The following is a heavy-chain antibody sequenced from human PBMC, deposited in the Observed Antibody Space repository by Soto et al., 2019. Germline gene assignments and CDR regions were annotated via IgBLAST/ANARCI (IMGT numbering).Heavy chain of an antibody. CDR2: IVVGSGNT. D-gene: IGHD1-1*01. CDR3: AADMAPTDMYNWFDP. J-gene: IGHJ5*02. V-gene: IGHV1-58*02. Sequence: QTQLVQSGPEVKKPGTSVKVSWKASGFTFSSSAIQWVRQARGQRLEWIGWIVVGSGNTKYAQKFQERLTMTRDMSTSTAYMELSSLRSEDADVYYCAADMAPTDMYNWFDPWGQGTLVTVS. CDR1: GFTFSSSA.